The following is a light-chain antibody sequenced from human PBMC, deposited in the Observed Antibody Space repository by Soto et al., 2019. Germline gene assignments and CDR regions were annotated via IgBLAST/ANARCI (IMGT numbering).Light chain of an antibody. V-gene: IGKV3-15*01. Sequence: EIVMTQSPATLSVSPGERATVSCRASQSVSSNLAWYQQKPGQAPRLLIYGASTTATGIPVRFSGSVSGTEFTLTISSLQSEDFAVYYCQQYHNCPPYTFGQGTKLEIK. J-gene: IGKJ2*01. CDR1: QSVSSN. CDR2: GAS. CDR3: QQYHNCPPYT.